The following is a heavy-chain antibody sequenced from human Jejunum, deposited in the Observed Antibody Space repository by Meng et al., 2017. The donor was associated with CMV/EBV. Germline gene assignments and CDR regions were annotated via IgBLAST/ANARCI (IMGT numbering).Heavy chain of an antibody. CDR3: ARGDHCGTTACYPHWFDP. J-gene: IGHJ5*02. CDR1: SIRDYY. V-gene: IGHV4-4*09. Sequence: SIRDYYWSWIRQPPGKGLEWIGYIFSSGTTDYNPSLKSRVIMSVDMSKNQVSLTLTSVTAADTAVYYCARGDHCGTTACYPHWFDPWGQGTLVTVSS. CDR2: IFSSGTT. D-gene: IGHD2-2*01.